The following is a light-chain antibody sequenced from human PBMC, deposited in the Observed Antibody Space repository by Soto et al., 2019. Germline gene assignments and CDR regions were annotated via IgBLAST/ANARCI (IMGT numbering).Light chain of an antibody. CDR2: EVS. CDR1: SSDVGGYNY. Sequence: QSALTQPASVSGSPGQSITISCTGTSSDVGGYNYVSWYQQHPGKAPKLMIYEVSNRPSGVSNRFSGFKSGNTASLTISGLQTDDEADYYCSSYTRSATWVFGGGTKVTVL. J-gene: IGLJ3*02. V-gene: IGLV2-14*01. CDR3: SSYTRSATWV.